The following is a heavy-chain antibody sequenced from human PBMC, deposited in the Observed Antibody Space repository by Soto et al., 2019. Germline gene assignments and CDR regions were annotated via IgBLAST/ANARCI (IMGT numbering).Heavy chain of an antibody. Sequence: SETLSLTCTVSGGSVSSGSYYWSWIRQPPGKGLEWIGYIYCSGSTNYNPSLKSRVTISLDTSKNQFSLKLSSVTAADTAVYYCARDSIGYVPAAGYYDYYYGMDVWVQGTTVT. CDR1: GGSVSSGSYY. V-gene: IGHV4-61*01. CDR3: ARDSIGYVPAAGYYDYYYGMDV. J-gene: IGHJ6*02. D-gene: IGHD2-2*01. CDR2: IYCSGST.